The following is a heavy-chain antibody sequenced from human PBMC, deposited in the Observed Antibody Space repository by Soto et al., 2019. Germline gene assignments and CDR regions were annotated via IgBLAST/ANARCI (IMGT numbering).Heavy chain of an antibody. CDR2: IYYSGST. J-gene: IGHJ3*02. D-gene: IGHD3-22*01. Sequence: SETLSLTCTVSGGSISSGDYYWSWIRQPPGKGLEWIGYIYYSGSTYYNPSLKSRVTISVDTSKNQFSLKLSSVTAADTAVYYCARETDDSSGYYLEAFDIWGQGTMVTVSS. V-gene: IGHV4-30-4*01. CDR1: GGSISSGDYY. CDR3: ARETDDSSGYYLEAFDI.